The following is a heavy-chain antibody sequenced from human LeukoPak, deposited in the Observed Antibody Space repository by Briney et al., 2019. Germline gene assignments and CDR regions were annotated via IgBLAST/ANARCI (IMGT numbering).Heavy chain of an antibody. V-gene: IGHV3-53*01. CDR1: GFTVSSKY. Sequence: GGSLRLSCAASGFTVSSKYMSWVRQAPGKGLEWVSVIYGDGTTYYADSVKGRFTISRDNSKNTLYLQMNSLRAEDTAVYYCARDPIPGSGYSGSSNGAFDIWGQGTMVTVSS. CDR3: ARDPIPGSGYSGSSNGAFDI. CDR2: IYGDGTT. D-gene: IGHD1-26*01. J-gene: IGHJ3*02.